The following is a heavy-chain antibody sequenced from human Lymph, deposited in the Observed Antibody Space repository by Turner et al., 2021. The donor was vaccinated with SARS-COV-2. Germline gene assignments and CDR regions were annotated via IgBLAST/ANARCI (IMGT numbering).Heavy chain of an antibody. CDR3: ATGPYDFWSGPSPGYYGMDV. D-gene: IGHD3-3*01. CDR1: GYTLTEVS. Sequence: QVQLVQSGAEVKKPGASVQVSCKVYGYTLTEVSMHWVRQAPGKGLEWMGGFDPEDGETIYAQKFQGRVTMTEDTSTDTAYMELSSLRSEDTAVYYCATGPYDFWSGPSPGYYGMDVWGQGTTVTVSS. J-gene: IGHJ6*02. V-gene: IGHV1-24*01. CDR2: FDPEDGET.